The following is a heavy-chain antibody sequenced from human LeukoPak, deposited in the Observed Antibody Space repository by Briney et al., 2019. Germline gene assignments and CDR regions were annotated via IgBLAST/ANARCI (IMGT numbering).Heavy chain of an antibody. CDR1: GFTFSTYG. D-gene: IGHD3-9*01. V-gene: IGHV3-23*01. CDR2: ISGRADLT. CDR3: AKDGGEYYDILTGYYPRLYYMDV. J-gene: IGHJ6*03. Sequence: GGSLRLSCAASGFTFSTYGITWVRQAPGKGLEWVSAISGRADLTFYADSVKGRFTISRDNSKNTLYLQMNSLRAEDTAVYYCAKDGGEYYDILTGYYPRLYYMDVWGKGTTVTISS.